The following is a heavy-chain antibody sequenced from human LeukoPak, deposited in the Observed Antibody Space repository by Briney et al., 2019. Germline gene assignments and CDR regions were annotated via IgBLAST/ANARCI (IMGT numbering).Heavy chain of an antibody. V-gene: IGHV1-69*13. CDR3: ARDPSYYYDSSGYSH. Sequence: SVKVSCKASGGTFSSYAISWVRQAPGQGLEWMGGIIPIFGTANYAQKFQGRVTITADESTSTAYMALSSLRSEDTAVYYCARDPSYYYDSSGYSHWGQGTLVTVSS. CDR2: IIPIFGTA. D-gene: IGHD3-22*01. CDR1: GGTFSSYA. J-gene: IGHJ1*01.